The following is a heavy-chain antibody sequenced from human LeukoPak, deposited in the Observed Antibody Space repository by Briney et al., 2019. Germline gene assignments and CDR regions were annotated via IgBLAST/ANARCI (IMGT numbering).Heavy chain of an antibody. CDR2: LSNDATNK. V-gene: IGHV3-30*19. J-gene: IGHJ4*02. CDR1: GFIFINYG. D-gene: IGHD3-9*01. Sequence: GGSLRLSCVASGFIFINYGSNWVRQAPGKGLEWVAVLSNDATNKYFADSVTGRFTISRDNSKNTLYLQMNSLRVEDTAVYYCAGTHRNHDILSGYFYYWGQGALVTVSS. CDR3: AGTHRNHDILSGYFYY.